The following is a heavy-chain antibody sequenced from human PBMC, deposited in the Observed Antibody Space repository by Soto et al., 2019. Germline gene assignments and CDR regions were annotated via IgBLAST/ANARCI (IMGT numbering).Heavy chain of an antibody. D-gene: IGHD1-7*01. J-gene: IGHJ4*01. CDR3: ATRRAGTSNFGY. CDR1: GYTLTELS. CDR2: FDPEDGET. V-gene: IGHV1-24*01. Sequence: ASVKVSCKVSGYTLTELSIHWVRQAPGKGLEWMGGFDPEDGETIYAQKFQGRVTMTEDTSTDTAYMELSSLRSEDTAVYYCATRRAGTSNFGYWGQGTLVTVSS.